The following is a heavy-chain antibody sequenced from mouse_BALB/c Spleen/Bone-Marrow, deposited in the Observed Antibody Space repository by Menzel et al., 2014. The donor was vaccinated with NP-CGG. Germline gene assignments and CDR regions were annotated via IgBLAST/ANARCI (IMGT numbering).Heavy chain of an antibody. CDR2: IWAGGST. CDR3: AREGRGYYGSSGAAMDY. V-gene: IGHV2-9*02. Sequence: QVQLQQSGPGLVAPSQSLSISCTVSGFSLTSYGVHWVRQPPGQGLEWLGAIWAGGSTNYNSALMSRLTTSKDNSKSQVFLKMNSLQTDDTAMYYCAREGRGYYGSSGAAMDYWGQGTKVTVSS. CDR1: GFSLTSYG. D-gene: IGHD1-1*01. J-gene: IGHJ4*01.